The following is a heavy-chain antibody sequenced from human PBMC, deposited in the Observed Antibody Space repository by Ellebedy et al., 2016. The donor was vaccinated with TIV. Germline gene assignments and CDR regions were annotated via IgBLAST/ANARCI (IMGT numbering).Heavy chain of an antibody. CDR2: IDSGGST. CDR1: GASISSGPYY. V-gene: IGHV4-31*03. D-gene: IGHD6-19*01. J-gene: IGHJ4*02. Sequence: SETLSLXXTVSGASISSGPYYWNWIRQHPGKGLEWIGNIDSGGSTYYTQSLKSRVTTSLDTSKNQFSLKPTSVTAADTAVYYCARGIEQWLTYWGQGTLVTVSS. CDR3: ARGIEQWLTY.